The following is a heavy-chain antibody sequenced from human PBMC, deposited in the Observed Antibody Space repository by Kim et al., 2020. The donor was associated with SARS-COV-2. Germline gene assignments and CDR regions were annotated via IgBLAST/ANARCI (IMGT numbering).Heavy chain of an antibody. Sequence: ASVKVSCKASGYTFTGYYMHWVRQAPGQGLEWMGWINPNSGDTNYAQKFQGRVTMTWDTSLSTAYMELSRIISDDTAVYYCAIGESGYEDYWGQGTLVTVSS. V-gene: IGHV1-2*02. J-gene: IGHJ4*02. D-gene: IGHD5-12*01. CDR2: INPNSGDT. CDR3: AIGESGYEDY. CDR1: GYTFTGYY.